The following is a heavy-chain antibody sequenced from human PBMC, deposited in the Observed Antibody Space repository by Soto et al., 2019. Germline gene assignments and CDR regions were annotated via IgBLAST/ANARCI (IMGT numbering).Heavy chain of an antibody. CDR3: ARGYCSSTSCPEGFDY. V-gene: IGHV1-18*01. D-gene: IGHD2-2*01. J-gene: IGHJ4*02. CDR2: ISAYNGNT. Sequence: QVQLVQSGAEVKKPGASVKVSCKASGYTFTSYGINWVRQAPGQGLEWMGWISAYNGNTNYAQKLQGRVTMTKDTTTSTAYMELRSLRSDDTAVYYCARGYCSSTSCPEGFDYWGQGTLVTVSS. CDR1: GYTFTSYG.